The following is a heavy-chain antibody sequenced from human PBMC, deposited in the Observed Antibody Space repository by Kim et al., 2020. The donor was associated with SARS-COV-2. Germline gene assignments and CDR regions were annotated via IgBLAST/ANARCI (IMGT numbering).Heavy chain of an antibody. J-gene: IGHJ4*02. Sequence: GGSLRLSCTASGFTFGDYCMGWLRQPPGKGLEWVAFSRSKDYRGTTEYAASVRGGFISSRDDSNAIAYLQMNSLKSDDTATYYCARGQTVAGARYYFDRWGQGILVTVSS. CDR2: SRSKDYRGTT. V-gene: IGHV3-49*03. CDR3: ARGQTVAGARYYFDR. CDR1: GFTFGDYC. D-gene: IGHD1-26*01.